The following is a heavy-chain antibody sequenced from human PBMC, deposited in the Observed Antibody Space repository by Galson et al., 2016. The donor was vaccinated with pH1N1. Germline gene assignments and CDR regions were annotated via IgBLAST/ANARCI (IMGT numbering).Heavy chain of an antibody. CDR1: GFIFSDYW. Sequence: SLRLSCAASGFIFSDYWMQWVRQAPGKGLEWEANIRQDGSEKYYVDSVKGRFTISRDNAKNSLYLQMNSLRAEDTAVYYCARRYFDLWGRGTLVTVSS. CDR3: ARRYFDL. V-gene: IGHV3-7*01. J-gene: IGHJ2*01. CDR2: IRQDGSEK.